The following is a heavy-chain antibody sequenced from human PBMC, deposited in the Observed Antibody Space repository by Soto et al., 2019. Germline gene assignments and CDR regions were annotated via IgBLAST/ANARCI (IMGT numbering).Heavy chain of an antibody. CDR2: INPSSGGT. V-gene: IGHV1-2*04. CDR1: GYTFTGYY. D-gene: IGHD6-19*01. Sequence: SVKVSCKASGYTFTGYYMHWVRQAPGQGLEWMGWINPSSGGTNYAQKFQGWVTMTRDTSISTAYMELSRLRSDDTAVYYCARASIAVAGNGDDAFDIWGQGTMVTVSS. J-gene: IGHJ3*02. CDR3: ARASIAVAGNGDDAFDI.